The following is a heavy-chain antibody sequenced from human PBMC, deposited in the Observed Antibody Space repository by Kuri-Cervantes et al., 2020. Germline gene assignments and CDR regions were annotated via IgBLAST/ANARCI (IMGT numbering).Heavy chain of an antibody. Sequence: GGSLRLSCAASGFTFSDYYMSWIRQAPGKGLEWVSYISSSSTIYYADSVKGRFTISRDNSKNTLYLQMNSLRAEDTAVYYCAKDHFGNSKLFDSWGQGTLVTVSS. CDR1: GFTFSDYY. CDR3: AKDHFGNSKLFDS. V-gene: IGHV3-69-1*01. CDR2: ISSSSTI. D-gene: IGHD1-1*01. J-gene: IGHJ4*02.